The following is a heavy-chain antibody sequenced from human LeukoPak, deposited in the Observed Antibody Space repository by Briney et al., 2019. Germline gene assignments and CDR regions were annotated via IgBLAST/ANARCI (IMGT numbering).Heavy chain of an antibody. CDR3: AKDLGCCSGGSCYHDP. V-gene: IGHV3-23*01. Sequence: GGSLRLSCAASGFTFSSYAMSWVRQAPGKGLEWVSAISGSGGSTYYADSVKGRFTISRDNSKNTLYLQMNSLRAEDTAVYYCAKDLGCCSGGSCYHDPWGQGTLVTVSS. D-gene: IGHD2-15*01. CDR1: GFTFSSYA. CDR2: ISGSGGST. J-gene: IGHJ5*02.